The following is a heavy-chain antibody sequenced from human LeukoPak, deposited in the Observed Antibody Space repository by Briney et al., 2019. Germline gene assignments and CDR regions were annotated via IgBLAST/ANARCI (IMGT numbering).Heavy chain of an antibody. CDR1: GFTFDDYA. CDR3: AKSWVKQRPQTYYYYGMDV. D-gene: IGHD6-25*01. CDR2: ISWNSGSI. Sequence: VHLGGSLRLSCAASGFTFDDYAMHWVRPAPGKGQEWVSGISWNSGSIGYADSVKGRFTISRDNAKNSLYLQMNSLRAEDTALYYCAKSWVKQRPQTYYYYGMDVWGQGTTVTVSS. J-gene: IGHJ6*02. V-gene: IGHV3-9*01.